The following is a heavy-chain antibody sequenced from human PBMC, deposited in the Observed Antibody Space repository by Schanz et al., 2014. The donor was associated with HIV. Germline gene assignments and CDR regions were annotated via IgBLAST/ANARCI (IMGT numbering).Heavy chain of an antibody. J-gene: IGHJ4*02. CDR1: GFTFNSYG. V-gene: IGHV3-30*18. D-gene: IGHD3-10*01. CDR2: ISHNGNND. Sequence: QVQLGQSGGGVVQPGRFLRLSCAASGFTFNSYGMHWVRQLPGKGLEWVAVISHNGNNDYYAESVKGRFTISRDNSKNTLDLQMNNLKPEDTAVYYCAKAGLFFGQLWLGFFDYWGQGAQVTVSS. CDR3: AKAGLFFGQLWLGFFDY.